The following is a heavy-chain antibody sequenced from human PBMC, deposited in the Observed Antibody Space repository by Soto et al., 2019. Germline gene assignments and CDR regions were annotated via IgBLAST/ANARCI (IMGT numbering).Heavy chain of an antibody. J-gene: IGHJ5*02. Sequence: PSETLSLTCAVSGYSISSGYYWDWIRQPPGKGLEWIGSIYHSGSTYYNPSLKRRVTISVDTSKNQSSLKLSSVTAADTAVYYCARVNYYDSSGVFDPWGQGTLVTVSS. CDR1: GYSISSGYY. CDR2: IYHSGST. D-gene: IGHD3-22*01. V-gene: IGHV4-38-2*01. CDR3: ARVNYYDSSGVFDP.